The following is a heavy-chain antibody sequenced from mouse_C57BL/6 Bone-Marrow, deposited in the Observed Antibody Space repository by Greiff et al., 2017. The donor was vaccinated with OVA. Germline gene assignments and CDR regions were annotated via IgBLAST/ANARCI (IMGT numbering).Heavy chain of an antibody. Sequence: QVQLQQSGAELVKPGASVKMSCKASGYTFTSYWITWVKQRPGQGLEWIGDIYPGSGSTNYNEKFKSKATLTVDTSSSTAYMQLSSLTSEDSAVYYCARSDGYYVYYAMDYWGQGTSVTVSS. CDR2: IYPGSGST. D-gene: IGHD2-3*01. CDR3: ARSDGYYVYYAMDY. J-gene: IGHJ4*01. V-gene: IGHV1-55*01. CDR1: GYTFTSYW.